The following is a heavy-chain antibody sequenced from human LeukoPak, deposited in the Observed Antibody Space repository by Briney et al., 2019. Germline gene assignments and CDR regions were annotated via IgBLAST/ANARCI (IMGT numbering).Heavy chain of an antibody. D-gene: IGHD2/OR15-2a*01. CDR1: GGSISSYS. CDR2: IYYSGRT. CDR3: AGHHPRNTVDF. V-gene: IGHV4-59*08. J-gene: IGHJ4*02. Sequence: PSETLSLTCTVSGGSISSYSWSWIRQPPGKGLEWIGYIYYSGRTTYNPSLRSRVTMSIDTSRNQFSLKLNSVTAADTAVYYCAGHHPRNTVDFWGQGTLVTVSS.